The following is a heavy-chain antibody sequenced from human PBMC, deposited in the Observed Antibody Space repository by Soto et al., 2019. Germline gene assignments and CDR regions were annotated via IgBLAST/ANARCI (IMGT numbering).Heavy chain of an antibody. CDR1: GGSISSGSYC. Sequence: QAQLQESGPGLVKPSQTLSLTCTVSGGSISSGSYCWSWIRQHPGKGLEWIGYIYYSGSTYYNPSLKSRVTISVDTSKNQFSLKLSSVTAADTAVYYCAIAVTTVTTYDYWGQGTLVTVSS. CDR3: AIAVTTVTTYDY. J-gene: IGHJ4*02. CDR2: IYYSGST. D-gene: IGHD4-17*01. V-gene: IGHV4-31*03.